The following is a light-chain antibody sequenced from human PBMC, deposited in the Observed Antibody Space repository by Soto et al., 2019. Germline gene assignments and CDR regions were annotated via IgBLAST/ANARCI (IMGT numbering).Light chain of an antibody. V-gene: IGKV3-15*01. J-gene: IGKJ4*01. CDR1: QSVGNN. CDR2: ATS. CDR3: QQYGDWPLT. Sequence: EIVLTQSPATLSVSPGDRATLSCRASQSVGNNFAWYQQKPGQAPRLLIFATSTRATGVPARFSGSGSGTEFTLTISSLLSEDFAVYYCQQYGDWPLTFGGGAKVEIE.